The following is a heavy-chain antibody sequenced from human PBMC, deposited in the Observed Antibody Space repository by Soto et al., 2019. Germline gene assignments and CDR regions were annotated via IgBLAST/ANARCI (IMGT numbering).Heavy chain of an antibody. D-gene: IGHD5-18*01. J-gene: IGHJ4*02. CDR3: ASGIQLWLRRINNGYSG. V-gene: IGHV1-69*12. Sequence: QVQLVQSGAEVKKPESSVKVSCKAPGGTFSTYAISWVRQAPGQGLEWMGGIIPMFGTANYAQRFQERVTITADESTNTVYMELSSLRSDDTAVYFCASGIQLWLRRINNGYSGWGQGTLVTVSS. CDR2: IIPMFGTA. CDR1: GGTFSTYA.